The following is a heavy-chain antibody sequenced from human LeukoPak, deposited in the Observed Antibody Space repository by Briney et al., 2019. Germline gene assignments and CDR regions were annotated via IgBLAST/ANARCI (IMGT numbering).Heavy chain of an antibody. CDR3: ATDIAHPLGYCSSTSCYKNWFDP. V-gene: IGHV1-69-2*01. CDR1: GYTFTDYY. D-gene: IGHD2-2*02. Sequence: ASVKVSCKVSGYTFTDYYMHWVQRAPGKGLEWMGLVDPEDGETIYAEKFQGRVTITADTSTDTAYMELSSLRSEDTAVYYCATDIAHPLGYCSSTSCYKNWFDPWGQGTLVTVSS. CDR2: VDPEDGET. J-gene: IGHJ5*02.